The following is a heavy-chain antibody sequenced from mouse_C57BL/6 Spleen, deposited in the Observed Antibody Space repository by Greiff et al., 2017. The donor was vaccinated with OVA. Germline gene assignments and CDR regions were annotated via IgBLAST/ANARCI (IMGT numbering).Heavy chain of an antibody. Sequence: QVQRQQPGAELVRPGSSVKLSCKASGYTFTSYWMHWVKQRPIQGLEWIGNIDPSDSETHYNQKFKDKATLTVDKSSSTAYMQLSSLTSEDSAVYYCAQGPSYWYFDVWGTGTTVTVSS. CDR2: IDPSDSET. CDR1: GYTFTSYW. CDR3: AQGPSYWYFDV. J-gene: IGHJ1*03. D-gene: IGHD4-1*01. V-gene: IGHV1-52*01.